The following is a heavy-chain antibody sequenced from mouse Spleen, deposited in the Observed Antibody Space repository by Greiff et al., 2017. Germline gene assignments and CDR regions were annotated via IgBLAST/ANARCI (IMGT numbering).Heavy chain of an antibody. CDR3: ARSCGSPQYYFDY. CDR2: IDPANGNT. Sequence: VQLKESVAELVRPGASVKLSCTASGFNIKNTYMHWVKQRPEQGLEWIGRIDPANGNTKYAPKFQGKATITADTSSNTAYLQLSSLTSEDTAVYYCARSCGSPQYYFDYWGQGTTLTVSS. V-gene: IGHV14-3*01. J-gene: IGHJ2*01. CDR1: GFNIKNTY. D-gene: IGHD1-1*01.